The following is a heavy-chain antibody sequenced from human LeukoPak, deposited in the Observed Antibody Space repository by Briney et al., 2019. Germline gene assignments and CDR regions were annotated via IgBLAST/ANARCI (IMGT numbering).Heavy chain of an antibody. CDR2: IDWDDDK. J-gene: IGHJ2*01. D-gene: IGHD6-19*01. CDR3: ARSSVGQQWLVGGWYFDL. Sequence: SGPTLVNPTQTLALTCTFSGFSLSTSGMCVSWIRQPPGKALEWLALIDWDDDKYYSTSLKTRLTISKDTSKNQVVLTMTNMDPVDTATYYCARSSVGQQWLVGGWYFDLWGRGTLVTVSS. CDR1: GFSLSTSGMC. V-gene: IGHV2-70*01.